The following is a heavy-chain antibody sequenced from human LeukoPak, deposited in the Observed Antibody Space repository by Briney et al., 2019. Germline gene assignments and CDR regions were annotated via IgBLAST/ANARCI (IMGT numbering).Heavy chain of an antibody. Sequence: PSETLSLTCTVSGGSISSTNYYWGWIRQPPGKELECIGTIYYSGSTYYSPSLKSRVTISVDTSKNQFSLKLSSVTAADTAMYYCARLAGYFYDSSGYPKPSSLIDFWGQGTLVTVSS. J-gene: IGHJ4*02. CDR1: GGSISSTNYY. CDR2: IYYSGST. V-gene: IGHV4-39*01. D-gene: IGHD3-22*01. CDR3: ARLAGYFYDSSGYPKPSSLIDF.